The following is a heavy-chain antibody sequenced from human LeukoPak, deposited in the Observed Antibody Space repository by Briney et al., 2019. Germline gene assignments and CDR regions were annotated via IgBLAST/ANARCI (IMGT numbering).Heavy chain of an antibody. CDR3: ARGVSPGNYYYYMDV. Sequence: EASVKVSCKASGGTFSSYAISWVRQAPGQGLEWMGGNIPIFGTANYAQKFQGRVTITTDESTSTAYMELSSLRSEDTAVYYCARGVSPGNYYYYMDVWGKRTTVTISS. CDR1: GGTFSSYA. V-gene: IGHV1-69*05. D-gene: IGHD4-23*01. J-gene: IGHJ6*03. CDR2: NIPIFGTA.